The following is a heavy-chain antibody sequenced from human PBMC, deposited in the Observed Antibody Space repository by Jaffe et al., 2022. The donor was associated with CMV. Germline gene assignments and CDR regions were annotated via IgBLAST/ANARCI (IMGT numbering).Heavy chain of an antibody. D-gene: IGHD2-21*02. Sequence: QVQLVESGGGVVQPGRSLRLSCAASGFTFSSYGMHWVRQAPGKGLEWVAVIWYDGSNKYYADSVKGRFTISRDNSKNTLYLQMNSLRAEDTAVYYCAREGDCGGDCYPIDYWGQGTLVTVSS. CDR3: AREGDCGGDCYPIDY. J-gene: IGHJ4*02. CDR2: IWYDGSNK. V-gene: IGHV3-33*01. CDR1: GFTFSSYG.